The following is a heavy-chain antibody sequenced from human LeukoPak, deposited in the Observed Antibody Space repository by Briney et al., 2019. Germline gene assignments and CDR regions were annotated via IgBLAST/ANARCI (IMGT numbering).Heavy chain of an antibody. D-gene: IGHD6-19*01. CDR2: INTYNGKS. CDR3: ARESSGSSDY. CDR1: GYTFTSYG. J-gene: IGHJ4*02. Sequence: SVKVSGKASGYTFTSYGISWVRQAPGQGLEWMGWINTYNGKSNYAQKLQGRVTMTTDTSTSTAYMELRSLRSDDTAVYYCARESSGSSDYWGQGTLVIVYS. V-gene: IGHV1-18*01.